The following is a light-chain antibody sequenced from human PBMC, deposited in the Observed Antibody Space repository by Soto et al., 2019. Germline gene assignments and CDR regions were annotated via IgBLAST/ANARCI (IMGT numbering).Light chain of an antibody. J-gene: IGLJ2*01. Sequence: QSVLTQPASVSGSPGQSITISCTGTSSDIGAYNFVSWYQQHPGKAPKLMLYDVNIRPSGVSNRFSGSKSGNTASLTISGLQAEDEADYYCTSWTTSTTMIFGVGTKLTVL. CDR1: SSDIGAYNF. CDR3: TSWTTSTTMI. V-gene: IGLV2-14*03. CDR2: DVN.